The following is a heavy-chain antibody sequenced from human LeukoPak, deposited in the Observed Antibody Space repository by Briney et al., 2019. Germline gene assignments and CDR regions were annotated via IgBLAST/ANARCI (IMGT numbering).Heavy chain of an antibody. J-gene: IGHJ4*02. CDR3: AREASYSNGPPYFDY. Sequence: PSETLSLTCTVSGGSISSYYWSWLRQPPGKGLEWLGFISYTGTTNYNPSLKSRVTISVDTSNNHFSLRLSSVTAADTAIYYCAREASYSNGPPYFDYWGQGTLVTVSS. CDR2: ISYTGTT. D-gene: IGHD5-18*01. CDR1: GGSISSYY. V-gene: IGHV4-59*01.